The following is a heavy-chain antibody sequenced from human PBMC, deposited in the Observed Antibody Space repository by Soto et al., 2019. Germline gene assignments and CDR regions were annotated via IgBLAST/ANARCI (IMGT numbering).Heavy chain of an antibody. Sequence: GGSLRLSCAASGFTLSDHYMSWVRQMPGKGLEWMAIMYPDDSDIRYSPSFEAHVTISADKSTSTAFLQWSSLKASDTAMYYCATAYVYDFENSNYYRDAFDIWGQGTLVTVSS. J-gene: IGHJ3*02. CDR3: ATAYVYDFENSNYYRDAFDI. CDR2: MYPDDSDI. D-gene: IGHD3-22*01. V-gene: IGHV5-51*01. CDR1: GFTLSDHY.